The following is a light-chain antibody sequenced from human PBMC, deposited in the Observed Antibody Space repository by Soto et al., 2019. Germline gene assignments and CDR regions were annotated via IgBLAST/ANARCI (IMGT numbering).Light chain of an antibody. CDR1: NIGSES. CDR3: QVWDSSSDHPHVV. J-gene: IGLJ2*01. Sequence: SYELTQPPSVSVAPGQTARITCGGNNIGSESVHWYQQKPGQAPVLVVYDDSDRPSGIPERFSGSNSGNTATLTISRVEAGDEAGYYCQVWDSSSDHPHVVFGGGTKLTVL. CDR2: DDS. V-gene: IGLV3-21*02.